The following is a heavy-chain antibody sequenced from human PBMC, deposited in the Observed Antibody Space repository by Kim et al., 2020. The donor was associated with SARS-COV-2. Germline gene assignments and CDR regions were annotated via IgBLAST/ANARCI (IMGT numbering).Heavy chain of an antibody. D-gene: IGHD4-17*01. CDR1: GFTFSDYY. Sequence: GGSLRLSCAASGFTFSDYYMSWIRQAPGKGLEWVSYISSSSSYTNYADSVKGRFTISRDNAKNSLYLQMNSLRAEDTAVDYCVPTPRDRYGDYGYYYYYGMDVWGQGTTVTVSS. J-gene: IGHJ6*02. V-gene: IGHV3-11*06. CDR2: ISSSSSYT. CDR3: VPTPRDRYGDYGYYYYYGMDV.